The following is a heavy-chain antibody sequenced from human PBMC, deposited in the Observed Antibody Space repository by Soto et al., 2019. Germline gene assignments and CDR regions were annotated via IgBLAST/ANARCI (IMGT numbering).Heavy chain of an antibody. Sequence: PGGSLRLSCAASGFTFTDYAMHWVRQAPGKGLEWVAFIWHDGSKQYYADSVKGRFTISRDNSKNTLYLQMNSLRAEDTAVYYCTRPALFMSIFDSWGPRFLVTGSS. J-gene: IGHJ4*02. V-gene: IGHV3-33*01. CDR1: GFTFTDYA. D-gene: IGHD6-6*01. CDR3: TRPALFMSIFDS. CDR2: IWHDGSKQ.